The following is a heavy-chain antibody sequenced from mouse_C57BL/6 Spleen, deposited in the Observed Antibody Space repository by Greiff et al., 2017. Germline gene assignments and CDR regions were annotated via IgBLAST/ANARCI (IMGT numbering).Heavy chain of an antibody. D-gene: IGHD3-2*02. CDR2: IDPENGDT. J-gene: IGHJ4*01. V-gene: IGHV14-4*01. Sequence: VQLKQSGAELVRPGASVKLSCTASGFNIKDDYMHWVKQRPEQGLEWIGWIDPENGDTEYASKFQGKATITADTSSNTAYLQLSSLTSEDTAVYYCTTAYSSDYYYAMDYWGQGTSVTVSS. CDR3: TTAYSSDYYYAMDY. CDR1: GFNIKDDY.